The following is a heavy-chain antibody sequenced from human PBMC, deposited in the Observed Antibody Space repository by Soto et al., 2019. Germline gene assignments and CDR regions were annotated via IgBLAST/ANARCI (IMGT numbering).Heavy chain of an antibody. CDR1: GFTFSKYS. Sequence: GGSLRLSCAASGFTFSKYSMTWVRQAPGKGLEWLAVISFDGSNEDYAASVKGRFTISRDNSKNTLSLQMNSLRPEDTAVYYCAKASYSSSYYYPMDVWGQGTTVTVSS. V-gene: IGHV3-30*18. CDR3: AKASYSSSYYYPMDV. CDR2: ISFDGSNE. J-gene: IGHJ6*02. D-gene: IGHD6-19*01.